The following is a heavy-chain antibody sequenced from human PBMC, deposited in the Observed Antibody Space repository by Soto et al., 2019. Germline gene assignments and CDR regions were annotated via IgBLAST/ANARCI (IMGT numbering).Heavy chain of an antibody. CDR2: IYYSGST. J-gene: IGHJ6*02. V-gene: IGHV4-59*01. CDR1: GGSISSYY. Sequence: SETLSLTCTVSGGSISSYYWSWIRQPPGKGLEWIGYIYYSGSTNYNPSLKSRVTISVDTSKNQFSLKLSSVTAADTAVYYCARIDTVPNYYYYYGMDVWGQGTTVTVSS. D-gene: IGHD4-17*01. CDR3: ARIDTVPNYYYYYGMDV.